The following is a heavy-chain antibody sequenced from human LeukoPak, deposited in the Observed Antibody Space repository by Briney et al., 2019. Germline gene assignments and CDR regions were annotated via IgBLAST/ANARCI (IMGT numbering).Heavy chain of an antibody. CDR3: VRERRATADY. D-gene: IGHD1-26*01. CDR1: GYSFTYYY. CDR2: INSGSGDT. Sequence: GASVKVSCQASGYSFTYYYMHWVRQAPGQGLEWIGWINSGSGDTNYAQKFQGRVTVTRDTSSSTTYMEVSNLRSDDTAVYHCVRERRATADYWGQGTLVTVSS. J-gene: IGHJ4*02. V-gene: IGHV1-2*02.